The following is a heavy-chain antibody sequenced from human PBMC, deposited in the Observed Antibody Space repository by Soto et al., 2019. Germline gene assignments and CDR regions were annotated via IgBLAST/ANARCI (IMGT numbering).Heavy chain of an antibody. D-gene: IGHD3-22*01. Sequence: PSETLSLTCAVSGGSISSGGYSWSWVRQPPGKGLEWIGYIYHSGNTYYNPSLKSRVTISVGRSKNQFSLKLSSVPAADTAVYYCARCCYYDSSGYYYPNWFDPWGQGTLVTVSS. CDR2: IYHSGNT. V-gene: IGHV4-30-2*01. J-gene: IGHJ5*02. CDR3: ARCCYYDSSGYYYPNWFDP. CDR1: GGSISSGGYS.